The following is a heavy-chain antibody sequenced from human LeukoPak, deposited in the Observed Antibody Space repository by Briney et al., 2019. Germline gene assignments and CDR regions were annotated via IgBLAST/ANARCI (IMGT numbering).Heavy chain of an antibody. J-gene: IGHJ6*04. CDR2: IKQDGSDK. D-gene: IGHD6-13*01. CDR1: GFTFSSYW. V-gene: IGHV3-7*03. Sequence: GGSLRLSCAASGFTFSSYWMSWVRQAPGKGLEWVANIKQDGSDKYYVDSVKGRFTISRDNAKNSLYLQMNSLRAEDAAVYYCARVKYSSSWDARGYYYGMDVWGKGPTVTVSS. CDR3: ARVKYSSSWDARGYYYGMDV.